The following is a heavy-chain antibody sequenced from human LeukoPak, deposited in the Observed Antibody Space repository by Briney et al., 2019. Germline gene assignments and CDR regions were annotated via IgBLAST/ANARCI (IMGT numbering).Heavy chain of an antibody. CDR3: ARSVWYSGSYGFDY. D-gene: IGHD1-26*01. Sequence: ASVKVSCKASGYNFIDHYIYWLRQAPGQGLEWMGWINPNSGATNYAQKFQGRVTMTGDTSMNTAHMGLSRLTSDDTAMYFCARSVWYSGSYGFDYWGQGTLVGVAS. J-gene: IGHJ4*02. CDR1: GYNFIDHY. V-gene: IGHV1-2*02. CDR2: INPNSGAT.